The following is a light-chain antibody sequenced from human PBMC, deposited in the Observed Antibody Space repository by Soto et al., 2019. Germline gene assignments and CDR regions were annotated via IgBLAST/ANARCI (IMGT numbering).Light chain of an antibody. CDR2: EGS. J-gene: IGLJ3*02. V-gene: IGLV2-23*01. Sequence: QAVVTQPASVSGSPGQSITISCTGTSSDVGGYKLVSWYQQHPGKAPKVLLYEGSERPSGVSDRFSGSKSGNTASLTISGLQAEDEADYYCCSYAGSTTWVFGGGTKLTVL. CDR1: SSDVGGYKL. CDR3: CSYAGSTTWV.